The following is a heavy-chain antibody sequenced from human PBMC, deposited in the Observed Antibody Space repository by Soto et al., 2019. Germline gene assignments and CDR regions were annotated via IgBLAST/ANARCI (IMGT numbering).Heavy chain of an antibody. V-gene: IGHV5-51*01. Sequence: GESLKISCQGSGYSFTSNWIGWVRQMPGKGLEWMGIINPADSDIKYSPSFQGQVTISADKSIGTAYLQWSSLEASDTAMYYCARHQRDDASRKIDCWGQGTLVTVSS. CDR1: GYSFTSNW. D-gene: IGHD3-16*01. J-gene: IGHJ4*02. CDR2: INPADSDI. CDR3: ARHQRDDASRKIDC.